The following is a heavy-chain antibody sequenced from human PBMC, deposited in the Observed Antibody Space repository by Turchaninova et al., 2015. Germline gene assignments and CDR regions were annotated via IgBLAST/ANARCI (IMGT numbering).Heavy chain of an antibody. J-gene: IGHJ2*01. CDR1: GGPISSNS. Sequence: QVQLQESGPGLVKPSETLSLPCPVSGGPISSNSWSWIRQPPGKGLEWIGDINYSGSTNYNPSLKSRVTISVDTSKNQFSLKLSSVTAADTAVYYCARRFDLWGRGTLVTVSS. V-gene: IGHV4-59*08. CDR3: ARRFDL. CDR2: INYSGST.